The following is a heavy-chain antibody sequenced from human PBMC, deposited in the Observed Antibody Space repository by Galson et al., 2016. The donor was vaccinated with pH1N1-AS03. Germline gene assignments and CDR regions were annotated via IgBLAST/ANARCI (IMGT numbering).Heavy chain of an antibody. CDR3: ARHEVTGGWRDAFDI. Sequence: LRLSCAASGFIFDDYAMHWVRQAPGKGLEWIGRGYSSGHTNYNPSLKGRVTISVDTSKSQFSLELRSVTAADTAVYYCARHEVTGGWRDAFDIWGQGTMVTVSS. CDR1: GFIFDDYA. CDR2: GYSSGHT. V-gene: IGHV4-30-2*03. J-gene: IGHJ3*02. D-gene: IGHD7-27*01.